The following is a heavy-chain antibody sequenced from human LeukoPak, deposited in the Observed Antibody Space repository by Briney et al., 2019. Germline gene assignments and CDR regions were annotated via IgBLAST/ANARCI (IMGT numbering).Heavy chain of an antibody. Sequence: PGGSLRLSCAASGFTFSSYWMNWVRQAPGKGLVWVSRIASDGSSTTYADSVKGRFSISRDNAKNTLYLQMNSLRVEDTAVYYCARAVGATHIFDYWGQGTLVTVSS. CDR3: ARAVGATHIFDY. CDR2: IASDGSST. CDR1: GFTFSSYW. V-gene: IGHV3-74*01. J-gene: IGHJ4*02. D-gene: IGHD1-26*01.